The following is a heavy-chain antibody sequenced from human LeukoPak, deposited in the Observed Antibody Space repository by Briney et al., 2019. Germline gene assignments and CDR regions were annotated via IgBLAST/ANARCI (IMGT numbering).Heavy chain of an antibody. D-gene: IGHD2-2*01. CDR3: ARASGCPSSSCYSGYFDC. J-gene: IGHJ4*02. V-gene: IGHV4-31*03. CDR2: IFYRGNS. Sequence: SETLSLTCSVSGGSISSGGSYWSWIRQHPGKGLEWIGYIFYRGNSYYNPSLKSRVTISIDTSKSQFSLRLSSVTAADTAVYYCARASGCPSSSCYSGYFDCWGQGTWSPSP. CDR1: GGSISSGGSY.